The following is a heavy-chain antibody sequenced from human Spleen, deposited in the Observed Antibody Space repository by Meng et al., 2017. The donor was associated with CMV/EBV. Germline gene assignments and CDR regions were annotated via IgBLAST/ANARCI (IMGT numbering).Heavy chain of an antibody. Sequence: LSLTCAASGFTFSSYWMHWVRQAPGKGLVWVSRINSDGSSTSYADSVKGRFTISRDNAKNTLYLQMNSLRAEDTAVYYCAREYSGSYGVDYWGQGTLVTVSS. D-gene: IGHD1-26*01. V-gene: IGHV3-74*01. CDR1: GFTFSSYW. J-gene: IGHJ4*02. CDR3: AREYSGSYGVDY. CDR2: INSDGSST.